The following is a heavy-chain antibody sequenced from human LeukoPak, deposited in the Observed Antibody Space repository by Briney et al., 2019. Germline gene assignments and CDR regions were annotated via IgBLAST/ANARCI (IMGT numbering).Heavy chain of an antibody. CDR1: GLSIGSDFY. J-gene: IGHJ4*02. CDR3: ARDPNWNFDS. D-gene: IGHD1-20*01. V-gene: IGHV4-38-2*02. CDR2: IFHTGTT. Sequence: PSETLSLTCSVSGLSIGSDFYWGWIRQPPGKGLEWIGYIFHTGTTYYNPSLKSRVTIAVDTSKNQFSLNLSSVTAADTAVYFCARDPNWNFDSWGQGTLVTVSS.